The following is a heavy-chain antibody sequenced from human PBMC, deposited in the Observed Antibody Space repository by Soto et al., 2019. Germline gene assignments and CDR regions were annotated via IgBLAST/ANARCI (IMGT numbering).Heavy chain of an antibody. J-gene: IGHJ5*02. V-gene: IGHV5-51*01. CDR1: GYSFTSYW. Sequence: PGESLKISCKGSGYSFTSYWIGWVRQMPGKGLEWMGIIYPGDSDTRYSPSFQGQVTISADKSISTAYLQWSSLKASDTAMYYCARLVGPSGRTLNWFDPWGRGTLVTVSS. CDR2: IYPGDSDT. CDR3: ARLVGPSGRTLNWFDP. D-gene: IGHD2-15*01.